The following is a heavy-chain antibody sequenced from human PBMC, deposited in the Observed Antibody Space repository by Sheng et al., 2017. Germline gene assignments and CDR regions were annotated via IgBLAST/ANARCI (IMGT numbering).Heavy chain of an antibody. V-gene: IGHV3-23*01. CDR2: VATGGTGT. CDR1: GFTFSSYA. D-gene: IGHD3-22*01. Sequence: EVQLLESGGDLVQPGGSLRLSCAASGFTFSSYAMSWVRQAPGKGLEWVSSVATGGTGTYYADSVRGRFTISRDNSKNTLYLQMNTLRADDTAVYYCAKGGDNAVGYYNFDCWGQGTLVTVSS. CDR3: AKGGDNAVGYYNFDC. J-gene: IGHJ4*02.